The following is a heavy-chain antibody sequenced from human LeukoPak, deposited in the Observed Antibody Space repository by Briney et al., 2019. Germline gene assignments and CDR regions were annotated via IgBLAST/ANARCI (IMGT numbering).Heavy chain of an antibody. V-gene: IGHV4-59*12. CDR3: ARGGVVVAATLGHWFDP. Sequence: SETLSLTCTVSGGSISSYYWSWIRQPPGKGLEWIGYIYYSGSTNYNPSLKSRVTISVDTSKNQFSLKLSSVTAADTAVYYCARGGVVVAATLGHWFDPWGQGTLVTVSS. CDR2: IYYSGST. J-gene: IGHJ5*02. D-gene: IGHD2-15*01. CDR1: GGSISSYY.